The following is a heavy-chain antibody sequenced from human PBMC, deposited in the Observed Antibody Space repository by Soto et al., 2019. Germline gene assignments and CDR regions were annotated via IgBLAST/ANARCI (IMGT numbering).Heavy chain of an antibody. CDR1: SVSNAW. Sequence: SVSNAWMNWVRQAPGKGLEWVGRIKSKTDGGTTDYAAPVKGRFTISRDDSKNTLYLQMNSLKTEDTAVYYCTTDSDTYGSGSFAYWGQGTLVTVSS. J-gene: IGHJ4*02. CDR2: IKSKTDGGTT. D-gene: IGHD3-10*01. CDR3: TTDSDTYGSGSFAY. V-gene: IGHV3-15*07.